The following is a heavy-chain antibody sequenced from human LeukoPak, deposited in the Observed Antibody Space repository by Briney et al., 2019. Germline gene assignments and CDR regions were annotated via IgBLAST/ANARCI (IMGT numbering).Heavy chain of an antibody. J-gene: IGHJ4*02. D-gene: IGHD6-19*01. CDR2: ISPYNGDT. Sequence: ASVKVSCKASGYTFTSYGISWVRQAPGQGLEWMGWISPYNGDTDYAQKLQGRVTMTTDTSTSIAYMDLGSLRSDDTAVYYCARGHDSSGLYPWVPDFWGQGTLVTVSS. CDR3: ARGHDSSGLYPWVPDF. CDR1: GYTFTSYG. V-gene: IGHV1-18*01.